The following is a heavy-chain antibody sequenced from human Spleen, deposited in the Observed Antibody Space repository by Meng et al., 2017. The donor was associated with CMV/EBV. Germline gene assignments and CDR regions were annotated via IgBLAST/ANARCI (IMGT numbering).Heavy chain of an antibody. CDR2: IYYSGST. D-gene: IGHD2-8*01. CDR3: AGGDMLYAVLDY. CDR1: GGSVSSGSYY. V-gene: IGHV4-61*01. J-gene: IGHJ4*02. Sequence: VSGGSVSSGSYYWSWIRQPPGKGLEWIGYIYYSGSTNYNPSLKSRVTISVDTSKNQFSLKLSSVTAADTAVYYCAGGDMLYAVLDYWGQGTLVTVSS.